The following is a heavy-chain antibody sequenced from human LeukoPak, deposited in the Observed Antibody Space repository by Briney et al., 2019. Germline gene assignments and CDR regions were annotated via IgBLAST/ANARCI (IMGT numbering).Heavy chain of an antibody. V-gene: IGHV4-39*07. CDR3: ASPRSGWYGTYYYYMDV. J-gene: IGHJ6*03. D-gene: IGHD6-19*01. CDR1: GGSISSSSYY. Sequence: PSETLSLTCTVSGGSISSSSYYWGWIRQPPGKGLEWIGSIYYSGSTYYNPSLKSRVTISVDTSKNQFSLKLSSVTAADTAVYYCASPRSGWYGTYYYYMDVWGTGTTVTVSS. CDR2: IYYSGST.